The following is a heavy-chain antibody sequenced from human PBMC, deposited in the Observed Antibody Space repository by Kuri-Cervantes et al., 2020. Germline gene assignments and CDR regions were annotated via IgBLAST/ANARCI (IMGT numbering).Heavy chain of an antibody. D-gene: IGHD3-22*01. CDR3: AQNFDSSGFLTPGMY. Sequence: GGSLRLSCAASGFTFSSYGMHWVRQAPGKGLEWVAVISYDGSNKYYADSVRGRFTISRDNSKNTLYLQMNSLRAEDTAIYYCAQNFDSSGFLTPGMYWGQGTLVTVSS. V-gene: IGHV3-30*03. CDR2: ISYDGSNK. J-gene: IGHJ4*02. CDR1: GFTFSSYG.